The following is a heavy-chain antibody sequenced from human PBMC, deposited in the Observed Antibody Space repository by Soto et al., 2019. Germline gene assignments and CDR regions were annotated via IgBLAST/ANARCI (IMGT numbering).Heavy chain of an antibody. D-gene: IGHD2-21*01. V-gene: IGHV3-7*04. CDR1: GFTFSAFW. J-gene: IGHJ3*01. Sequence: EVQLVESGGGLVQPGESLRLSCAASGFTFSAFWMTWLRQAPGKGLEWVANIKRDGTVTHYGDSVEGRCTLSRDNAQNSLFLQLNSLRPEDTAMYYCARDLFPPGEFFYDAFDVWGQGTFVTVSS. CDR2: IKRDGTVT. CDR3: ARDLFPPGEFFYDAFDV.